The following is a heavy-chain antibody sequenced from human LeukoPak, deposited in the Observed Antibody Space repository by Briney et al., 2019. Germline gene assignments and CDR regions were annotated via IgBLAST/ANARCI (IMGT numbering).Heavy chain of an antibody. CDR3: ARGYLSDIIVPAAFDY. J-gene: IGHJ4*02. CDR2: ISAYNGNT. V-gene: IGHV1-18*01. Sequence: ASVKVSCKASGYTFTSYAMHWVRQAPGQGLEWMGWISAYNGNTNYVQKLQGRVTMTTDTSTSTAYMELRSLRSDDTAVYYCARGYLSDIIVPAAFDYWGQGTLVTVSS. CDR1: GYTFTSYA. D-gene: IGHD2-2*01.